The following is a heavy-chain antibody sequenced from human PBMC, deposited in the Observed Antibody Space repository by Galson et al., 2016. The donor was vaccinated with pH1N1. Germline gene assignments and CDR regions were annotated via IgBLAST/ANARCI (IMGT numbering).Heavy chain of an antibody. V-gene: IGHV1-69*04. J-gene: IGHJ6*03. CDR1: GYTFNYYT. Sequence: SVKVSCKASGYTFNYYTINWVRQAPGQGLQWMGRIIPVLSLTTYAQTFQGRVTISADKSTTTVHMHLSSLRSEDTAVYYCARDGEGYYMDVWGKGTTVIVSS. CDR2: IIPVLSLT. CDR3: ARDGEGYYMDV. D-gene: IGHD7-27*01.